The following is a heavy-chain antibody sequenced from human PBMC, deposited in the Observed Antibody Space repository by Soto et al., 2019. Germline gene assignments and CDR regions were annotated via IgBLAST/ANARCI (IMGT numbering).Heavy chain of an antibody. V-gene: IGHV1-18*01. J-gene: IGHJ5*02. CDR2: ISAYNGNT. CDR3: ARAWYSSSWFGWFDP. CDR1: GYTFTSYG. Sequence: ASVKVSCKASGYTFTSYGISWVRQAPGQGLEWMGWISAYNGNTNYAQKLQGRATMTTDTSTSTAYMELRSLRSDDTAVYYCARAWYSSSWFGWFDPWGQGTLVTVSS. D-gene: IGHD6-13*01.